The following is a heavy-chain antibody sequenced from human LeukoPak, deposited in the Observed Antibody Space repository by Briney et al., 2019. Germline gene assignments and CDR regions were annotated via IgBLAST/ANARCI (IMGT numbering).Heavy chain of an antibody. Sequence: GGSLRLSCAAYGFALSDHYMSWIRQAPGKGLEWVSYISGSSSAIYYADSVKGRFTISRDSAKNSVYLQMNSLRDEDAAVYYCARDQDYGFDYWGQGTLVTVSS. CDR3: ARDQDYGFDY. CDR2: ISGSSSAI. J-gene: IGHJ4*02. CDR1: GFALSDHY. D-gene: IGHD4-17*01. V-gene: IGHV3-11*04.